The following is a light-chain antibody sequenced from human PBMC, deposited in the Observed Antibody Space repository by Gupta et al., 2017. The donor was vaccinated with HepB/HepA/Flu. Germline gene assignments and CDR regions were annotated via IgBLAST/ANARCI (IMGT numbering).Light chain of an antibody. CDR1: QDFSIH. V-gene: IGKV1-17*01. Sequence: DLDMAESRSSRSASVGDRVTITCRASQDFSIHLAWYQQKPGKAPKRLIYATSSLESGVPSRFSGSGSGTEFTLTISSLQPEDFATYYCLQYSTYPWTFGQGTTVEI. CDR3: LQYSTYPWT. J-gene: IGKJ1*01. CDR2: ATS.